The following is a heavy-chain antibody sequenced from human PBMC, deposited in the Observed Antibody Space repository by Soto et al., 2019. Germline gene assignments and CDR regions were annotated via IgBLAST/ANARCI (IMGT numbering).Heavy chain of an antibody. V-gene: IGHV1-3*01. J-gene: IGHJ6*02. CDR1: GYSFTTYA. CDR3: ARRWPQNYGLDV. CDR2: INAGNGNI. Sequence: QVQLVQSGAEVRKPGASVKVSCTASGYSFTTYALPWVRLAPGQRLEWMGWINAGNGNIKYSQKFQGRVTITSDTSASTAYMELSSLRSEDTAAYYCARRWPQNYGLDVWGQGTTVTVSS.